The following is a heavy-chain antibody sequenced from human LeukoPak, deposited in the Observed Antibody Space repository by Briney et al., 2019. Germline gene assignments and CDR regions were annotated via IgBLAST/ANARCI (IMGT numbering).Heavy chain of an antibody. J-gene: IGHJ4*02. CDR2: VYYSGTT. V-gene: IGHV4-39*07. CDR3: ASTLGYSYGSFDY. CDR1: GGSISTISYY. Sequence: SETLSLTCTVSGGSISTISYYWVWIRQPPGKGLEWIGSVYYSGTTYYNPSLKSRVTISVDTSKNQFSLKLSSVTAADTAVYYCASTLGYSYGSFDYWGQGTLVTVSS. D-gene: IGHD5-18*01.